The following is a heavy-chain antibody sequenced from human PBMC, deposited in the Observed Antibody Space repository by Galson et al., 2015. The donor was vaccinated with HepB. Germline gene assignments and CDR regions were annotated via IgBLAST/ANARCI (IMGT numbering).Heavy chain of an antibody. CDR3: AKDWFRDREGYYMDV. CDR1: GFTFSSYG. Sequence: SLRLSCAASGFTFSSYGMHWVRQAPGKGLEWVAVISYDGSNKYYADSVKGRFTISRDNSKNTLYLQMNSLRAEDTAVYYCAKDWFRDREGYYMDVWGKGTTVTVSS. V-gene: IGHV3-30*18. J-gene: IGHJ6*03. CDR2: ISYDGSNK. D-gene: IGHD3-10*01.